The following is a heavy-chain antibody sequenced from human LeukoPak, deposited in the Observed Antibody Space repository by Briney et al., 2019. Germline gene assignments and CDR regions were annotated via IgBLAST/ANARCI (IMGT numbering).Heavy chain of an antibody. D-gene: IGHD3-10*01. CDR1: GFTVSSNY. CDR3: ASAPFGSGSYYNVGPPDY. J-gene: IGHJ4*02. V-gene: IGHV3-66*01. CDR2: IYSGGST. Sequence: GGSLRLSCAASGFTVSSNYMSWVRQAPGKGLEWVSVIYSGGSTYYADSVKGRFTISRDNSKNTLYLQMNSLRAEDTAVYYCASAPFGSGSYYNVGPPDYWGQGTLVTVSS.